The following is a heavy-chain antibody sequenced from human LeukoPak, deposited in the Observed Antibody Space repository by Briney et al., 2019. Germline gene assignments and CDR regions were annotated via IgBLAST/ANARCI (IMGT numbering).Heavy chain of an antibody. J-gene: IGHJ4*02. Sequence: SETLSLTCTVSGGSFSGYYWSWIRQPPGKGLEWIGEINHSGSTNYNPSLKSRVTISVDTSKNQFSLKLSSVTAADTAVYYCARAGTVVTSRVYWGQGTLVTVSS. CDR3: ARAGTVVTSRVY. CDR1: GGSFSGYY. D-gene: IGHD4-23*01. CDR2: INHSGST. V-gene: IGHV4-34*01.